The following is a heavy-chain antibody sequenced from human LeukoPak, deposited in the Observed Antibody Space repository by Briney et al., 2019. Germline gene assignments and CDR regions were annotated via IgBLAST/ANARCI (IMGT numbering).Heavy chain of an antibody. CDR2: INHSGST. J-gene: IGHJ5*01. CDR3: ARGRGRGVLITTSRRSFWFDS. Sequence: SETLSLTCAVYGGSFSSYYWSWIRQPPGKGLEWIGEINHSGSTTYKPSLKSRVTISVDTSKIQFSLKLSSVTAADTAVYYCARGRGRGVLITTSRRSFWFDSWGQGTLVTVSS. CDR1: GGSFSSYY. D-gene: IGHD3-22*01. V-gene: IGHV4-34*01.